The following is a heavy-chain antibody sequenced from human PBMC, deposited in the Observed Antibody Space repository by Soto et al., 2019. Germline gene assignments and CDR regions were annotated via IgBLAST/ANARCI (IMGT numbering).Heavy chain of an antibody. V-gene: IGHV1-18*01. CDR3: ARSPIAATGSLEY. CDR2: ISAYNGNR. D-gene: IGHD6-6*01. CDR1: GYTFFNYG. Sequence: QVQLVQSGAEVKNPGASVKVSCKASGYTFFNYGITWVRQAPGQVVEWMGWISAYNGNRNYAQKFQGRVTMTTDTSTSTAYMELRTLRADDTAVYYCARSPIAATGSLEYWGQGTLVTVSS. J-gene: IGHJ4*02.